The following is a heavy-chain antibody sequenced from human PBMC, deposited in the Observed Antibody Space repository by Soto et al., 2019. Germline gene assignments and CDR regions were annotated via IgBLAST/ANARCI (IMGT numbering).Heavy chain of an antibody. Sequence: SETLSLTCAVYGGSFSGYYWSWIRQPPGKGLEWIGEINHIGSTNYNPSLKSRVTISVDTSKNQFSLKLNSVTAADTAVYYCARKQYGDCWGQGTLVTVSS. CDR1: GGSFSGYY. V-gene: IGHV4-34*01. J-gene: IGHJ4*02. D-gene: IGHD4-4*01. CDR3: ARKQYGDC. CDR2: INHIGST.